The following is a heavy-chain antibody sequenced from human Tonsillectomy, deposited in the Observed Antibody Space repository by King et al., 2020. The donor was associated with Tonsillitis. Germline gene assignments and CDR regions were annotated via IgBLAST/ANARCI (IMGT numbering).Heavy chain of an antibody. Sequence: QLVQSGAEVKKPGSSVKVSCKASGGTFSSYAISWVRQAPGHGLEWMGGIITIFGTANSAQKFQGRVTITADESTSTAYMELSSLRSEDTAVSYCARGNPVLLRFGDPAVFDYWGQGTLVTVSS. V-gene: IGHV1-69*01. CDR1: GGTFSSYA. CDR3: ARGNPVLLRFGDPAVFDY. J-gene: IGHJ4*02. D-gene: IGHD3-10*01. CDR2: IITIFGTA.